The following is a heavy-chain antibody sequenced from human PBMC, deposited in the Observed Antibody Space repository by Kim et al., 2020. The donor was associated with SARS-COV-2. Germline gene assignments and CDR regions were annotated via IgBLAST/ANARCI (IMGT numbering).Heavy chain of an antibody. CDR1: GFTFSSYS. CDR3: ASGERSSPTWYNWFDP. CDR2: ISSSSSTI. D-gene: IGHD1-26*01. J-gene: IGHJ5*02. V-gene: IGHV3-48*01. Sequence: GGSLRLSCAASGFTFSSYSMNWVRQAPGKGLEWVSYISSSSSTIYYADSVKGRFTISRDNAKNSLYLQMNSLRVEDTAVYYCASGERSSPTWYNWFDPWGQGTLLTVSS.